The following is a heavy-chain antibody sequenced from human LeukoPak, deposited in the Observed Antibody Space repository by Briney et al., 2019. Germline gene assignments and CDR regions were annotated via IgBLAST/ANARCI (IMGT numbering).Heavy chain of an antibody. CDR2: ITSDGSIQ. V-gene: IGHV3-33*01. J-gene: IGHJ4*02. CDR3: TREGGGYEIDY. Sequence: PGRSLRLSCVTSGFTFSSYGMHWVRQAPGKGLQWVARITSDGSIQQYADSVRGRFTISRDSAKNTLYLQMNSLGAEDTAMYSCTREGGGYEIDYWGQGTLVIVSS. CDR1: GFTFSSYG. D-gene: IGHD5-12*01.